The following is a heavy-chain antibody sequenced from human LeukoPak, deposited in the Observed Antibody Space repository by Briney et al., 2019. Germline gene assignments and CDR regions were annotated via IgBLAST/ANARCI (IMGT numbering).Heavy chain of an antibody. CDR2: IYYSGST. Sequence: SETLSLTCTVSGGSISSGDYYWSWIRQPPGKGLEWIGYIYYSGSTYYNPSLKSRVTISVDTSKNQFSLKLSSVTAADTAVYYCARDQLGSGYYYYGMDVWGQGTTVTVSS. CDR3: ARDQLGSGYYYYGMDV. CDR1: GGSISSGDYY. D-gene: IGHD3-3*01. J-gene: IGHJ6*02. V-gene: IGHV4-30-4*01.